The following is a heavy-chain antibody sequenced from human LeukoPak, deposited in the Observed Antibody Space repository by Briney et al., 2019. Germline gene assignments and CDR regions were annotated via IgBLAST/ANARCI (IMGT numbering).Heavy chain of an antibody. V-gene: IGHV3-9*01. CDR3: AKDLSSGYYGGEDY. D-gene: IGHD3-22*01. CDR1: GFTFGEYA. Sequence: GGSLRLSCAASGFTFGEYAMHWVRQAPGKGLEWVSGISWNSGSIGYADSVKGRFIISRDNAKNSLYLQMNSLRAEDTALYYCAKDLSSGYYGGEDYWGQGTLVTVSS. J-gene: IGHJ4*02. CDR2: ISWNSGSI.